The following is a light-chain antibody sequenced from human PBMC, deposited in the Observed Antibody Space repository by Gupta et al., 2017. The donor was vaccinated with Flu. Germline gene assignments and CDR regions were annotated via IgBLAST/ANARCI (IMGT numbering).Light chain of an antibody. CDR2: EAT. J-gene: IGLJ2*01. CDR1: SSDVGSYNL. CDR3: CSYSDIVYVV. Sequence: QSALTQPASVSGSPGQSITISCTGTSSDVGSYNLVSWYQQHPGEAPKLMIYEATKRPSGVSYRFSGSKSGNTASLTISGLQTEDGADYYGCSYSDIVYVVLGGGTKLTVL. V-gene: IGLV2-23*01.